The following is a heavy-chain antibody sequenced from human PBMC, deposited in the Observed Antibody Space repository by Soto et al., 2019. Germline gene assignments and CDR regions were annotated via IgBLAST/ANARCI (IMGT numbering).Heavy chain of an antibody. CDR3: VAGDNADN. J-gene: IGHJ4*02. CDR1: GITTGAYW. D-gene: IGHD3-10*01. CDR2: IKSDGSVK. V-gene: IGHV3-7*03. Sequence: EVQVVESGGALARPGESLRLSCVASGITTGAYWMAWVRQAPGRGLEWVASIKSDGSVKYYMDSLKGRFTISTDSAVNSEYLQLSSLRADDTAVYFCVAGDNADNWGQGTLVTVSP.